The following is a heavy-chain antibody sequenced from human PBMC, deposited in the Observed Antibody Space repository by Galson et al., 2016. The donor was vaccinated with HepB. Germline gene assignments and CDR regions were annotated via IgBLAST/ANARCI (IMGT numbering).Heavy chain of an antibody. D-gene: IGHD6-19*01. J-gene: IGHJ4*02. V-gene: IGHV2-70*01. CDR2: IDWVDDK. CDR1: GFSLSTRGMC. CDR3: ARELSPTQYSSGCGYFDY. Sequence: PALVKPTQTLTLTCTFSGFSLSTRGMCVTWIRQPPGKALEWLALIDWVDDKYYSTALKTRLTISKDTSKKQVVLTMTNMDPVDTATYYCARELSPTQYSSGCGYFDYWGQGTLVTVSS.